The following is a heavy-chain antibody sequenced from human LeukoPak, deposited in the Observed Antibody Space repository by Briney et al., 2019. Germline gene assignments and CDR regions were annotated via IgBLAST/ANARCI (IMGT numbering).Heavy chain of an antibody. V-gene: IGHV5-51*01. CDR2: IYPGDSDT. CDR1: GYSFTSYW. J-gene: IGHJ4*02. D-gene: IGHD5-24*01. Sequence: GESLKISCKGSGYSFTSYWIGWVRQLPGKGLDWMGIIYPGDSDTRYSPSFQGQVTISADKSISTAYVQWSSLKASDSAMYYCARPTHRDGYTGAFDSWGQGTLVTVSS. CDR3: ARPTHRDGYTGAFDS.